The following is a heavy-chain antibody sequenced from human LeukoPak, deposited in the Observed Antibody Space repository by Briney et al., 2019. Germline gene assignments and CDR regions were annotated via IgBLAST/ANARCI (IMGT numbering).Heavy chain of an antibody. CDR2: IWYDGRNQ. Sequence: GGSLRLSCAASGFTFSSYAMHWVRQAPGKGLGWVAVIWYDGRNQYYADSVKGRFAISRDNSKNTLYLQMNSLRAEDTAVYYCARGFGELSNGMDVWGQGTTVTVSS. J-gene: IGHJ6*02. D-gene: IGHD3-10*01. V-gene: IGHV3-33*08. CDR3: ARGFGELSNGMDV. CDR1: GFTFSSYA.